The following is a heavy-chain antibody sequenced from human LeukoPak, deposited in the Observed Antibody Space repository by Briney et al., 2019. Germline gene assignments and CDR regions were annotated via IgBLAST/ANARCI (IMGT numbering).Heavy chain of an antibody. Sequence: GGSLRLSCAASGFAFSSYGMHWVRQAPGKGLEWVAFIWYDGSNKYYADSVKGRFTISRDNSKNTLYLQMNSLRAEDTAVYYCAKEASPYDYVLVDIWGQGTMVTVSS. CDR3: AKEASPYDYVLVDI. V-gene: IGHV3-30*02. J-gene: IGHJ3*02. CDR2: IWYDGSNK. CDR1: GFAFSSYG. D-gene: IGHD3-16*01.